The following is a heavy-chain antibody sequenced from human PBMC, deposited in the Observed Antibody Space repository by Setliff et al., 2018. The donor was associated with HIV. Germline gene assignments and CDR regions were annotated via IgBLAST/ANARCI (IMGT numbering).Heavy chain of an antibody. J-gene: IGHJ4*02. V-gene: IGHV4-59*01. CDR3: AREATYYYDGSGYYCFDY. D-gene: IGHD3-22*01. Sequence: SETLSLTCTVSGGSISSYYWSWIRQPPGKGLEWIGYIYYSGSTNYNPSLKSRITISVDTSKNQFSLKLSSVTAADTAVYYCAREATYYYDGSGYYCFDYWGRGTLVTAPQ. CDR2: IYYSGST. CDR1: GGSISSYY.